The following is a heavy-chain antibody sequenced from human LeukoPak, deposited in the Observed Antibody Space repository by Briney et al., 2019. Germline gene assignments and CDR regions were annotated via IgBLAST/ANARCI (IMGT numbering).Heavy chain of an antibody. CDR3: ARVQTTSVYYYGMDV. CDR1: GFTVSSNY. Sequence: HPGGSLRLSCAASGFTVSSNYMSWVRQAPGKGLEWVSVIYRGGSTYYADSVKGRFTISRDNSKNTLYLQMNSLRAEDTAVYYCARVQTTSVYYYGMDVWGQGTTVTVSS. J-gene: IGHJ6*02. V-gene: IGHV3-53*01. D-gene: IGHD4-17*01. CDR2: IYRGGST.